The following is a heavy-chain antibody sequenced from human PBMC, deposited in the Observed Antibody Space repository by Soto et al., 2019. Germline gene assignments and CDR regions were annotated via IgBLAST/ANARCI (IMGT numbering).Heavy chain of an antibody. D-gene: IGHD3-16*01. J-gene: IGHJ4*02. CDR2: IKTDGSVT. CDR3: ARDLGGSHDY. CDR1: GFTFSTYW. V-gene: IGHV3-74*01. Sequence: EVQLVESGGGLLQPGGSLRLSCAASGFTFSTYWMHWVRQAPGKGLVWVSRIKTDGSVTTYADSVKGRFTISRDNAKNTLYLQMTTLRAEDTAVYYCARDLGGSHDYWGRGTLVTVSS.